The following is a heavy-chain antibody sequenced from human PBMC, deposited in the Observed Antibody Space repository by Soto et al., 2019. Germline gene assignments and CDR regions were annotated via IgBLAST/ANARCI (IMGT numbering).Heavy chain of an antibody. CDR2: TSSNGEYT. V-gene: IGHV3-23*01. D-gene: IGHD2-2*01. CDR3: AKDSRNVAVSAARVYGMDV. CDR1: GFTFSDYA. Sequence: GGSLRLSCAGSGFTFSDYAMTWVRQAPGKGLEWVSTTSSNGEYTYYGDSAKGRFTVSRDNSKNTLYLEMSSVRAEDTAVYYCAKDSRNVAVSAARVYGMDVWGQGTTVTVSS. J-gene: IGHJ6*02.